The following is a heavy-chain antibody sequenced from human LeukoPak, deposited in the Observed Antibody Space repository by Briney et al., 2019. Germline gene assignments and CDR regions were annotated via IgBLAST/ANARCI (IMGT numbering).Heavy chain of an antibody. Sequence: GGSLRLSCGGSGFTFSSYAMSWVRQAPGKGLEWVSAISGSGTDTSYANSVKGRFTISRDNPKNTLYLQMNSLRAEDTAVYYCAKGGGSSCYSPPDYWGQGTLVTVSS. CDR2: ISGSGTDT. V-gene: IGHV3-23*01. D-gene: IGHD2-15*01. J-gene: IGHJ4*02. CDR3: AKGGGSSCYSPPDY. CDR1: GFTFSSYA.